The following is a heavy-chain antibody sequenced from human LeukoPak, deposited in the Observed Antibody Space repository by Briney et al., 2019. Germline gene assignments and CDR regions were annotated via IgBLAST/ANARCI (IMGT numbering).Heavy chain of an antibody. J-gene: IGHJ4*02. CDR2: INPNSGDT. V-gene: IGHV1-2*02. CDR1: GQTFIGYY. Sequence: ASVKVSCKASGQTFIGYYMHWVRQAPGQGLEWMGWINPNSGDTNYAQKFQGRVTMTRDTSISTAYMELSRLRSDDTAVYYCARSYNWNSDYYFDYWGQGTLVTVSS. D-gene: IGHD1-7*01. CDR3: ARSYNWNSDYYFDY.